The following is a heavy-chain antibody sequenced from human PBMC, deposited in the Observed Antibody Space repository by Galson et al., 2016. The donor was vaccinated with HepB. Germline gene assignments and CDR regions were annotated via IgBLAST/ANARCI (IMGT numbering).Heavy chain of an antibody. J-gene: IGHJ4*02. CDR3: ARVGEDFSSGYSSGLAY. Sequence: VKVSCKASGYIFSRYTMHWVRQAPGQRLEWMGWINPGNGNTKYSQKFQGGVTFSGDTSASTGYMELSSLRSEDTAVYYCARVGEDFSSGYSSGLAYWGQGTLVTVSP. D-gene: IGHD3-3*01. CDR2: INPGNGNT. CDR1: GYIFSRYT. V-gene: IGHV1-3*01.